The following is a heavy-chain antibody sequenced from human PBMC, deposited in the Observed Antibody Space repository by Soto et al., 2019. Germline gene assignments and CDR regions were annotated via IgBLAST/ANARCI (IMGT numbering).Heavy chain of an antibody. CDR2: IIPIFGTA. D-gene: IGHD2-15*01. Sequence: ASVKVSCKASGGTFSSYAISWVRQAPGQGLEWMGGIIPIFGTANYAQKFQGRVTITADESTSTAYMELSSLRSEDTAVYYCARAFRDGCSRGCCGWFDPWGQGTLVTVSS. J-gene: IGHJ5*02. CDR1: GGTFSSYA. CDR3: ARAFRDGCSRGCCGWFDP. V-gene: IGHV1-69*13.